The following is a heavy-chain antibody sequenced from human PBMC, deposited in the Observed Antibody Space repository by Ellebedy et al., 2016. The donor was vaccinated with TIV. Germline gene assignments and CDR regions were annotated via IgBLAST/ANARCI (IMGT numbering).Heavy chain of an antibody. V-gene: IGHV3-23*01. Sequence: PGGSLRLSCAASGFTFSTYPMNWVRQAQGKGLEWVSIISANGGTTYYADSVKGRFTISRDNSKNTLFLQMSSLRAEDTAVYFCARRSTDFAFDSWGQGTLVTVSS. D-gene: IGHD3/OR15-3a*01. CDR3: ARRSTDFAFDS. CDR1: GFTFSTYP. J-gene: IGHJ4*02. CDR2: ISANGGTT.